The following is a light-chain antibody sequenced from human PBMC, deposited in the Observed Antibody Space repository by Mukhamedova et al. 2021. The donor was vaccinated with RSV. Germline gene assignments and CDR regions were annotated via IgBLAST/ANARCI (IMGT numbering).Light chain of an antibody. V-gene: IGKV3-20*01. J-gene: IGKJ3*01. CDR2: GAS. CDR3: QQYGSSLPTT. CDR1: QSVSSSY. Sequence: GERATLSCRASQSVSSSYLAWYQQKPGQAPRLLIYGASSRATGIPDRFSDSGSGTDFTLTISRLEPEDFAVYYCQQYGSSLPTTF.